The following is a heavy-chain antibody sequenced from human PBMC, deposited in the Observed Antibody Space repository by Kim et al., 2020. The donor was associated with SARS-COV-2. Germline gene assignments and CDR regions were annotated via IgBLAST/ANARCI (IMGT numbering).Heavy chain of an antibody. CDR3: ASDHGNSGIRD. D-gene: IGHD5-18*01. Sequence: NYYADSVKARFNNSRDNSKNTLYLQLNNLRAEDTAVYYCASDHGNSGIRDWGQGTLITVSS. V-gene: IGHV3-66*01. CDR2: N. J-gene: IGHJ4*02.